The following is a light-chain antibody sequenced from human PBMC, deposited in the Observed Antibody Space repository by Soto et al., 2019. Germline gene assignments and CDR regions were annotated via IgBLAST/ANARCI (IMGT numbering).Light chain of an antibody. CDR1: QRINSC. J-gene: IGKJ1*01. CDR3: QQDYSHPWT. CDR2: DAS. Sequence: DIQLTQSPSTLSASVGDRVSITCRPIQRINSCLPWYQHKPGKASKLLIYDASSLESGVPSRFSGSGSGTEFTLIVSSLQPDDFATYYSQQDYSHPWTSGQGTKVDIK. V-gene: IGKV1-5*01.